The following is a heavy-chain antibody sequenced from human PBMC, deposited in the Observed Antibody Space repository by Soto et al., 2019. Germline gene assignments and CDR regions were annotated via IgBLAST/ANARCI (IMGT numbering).Heavy chain of an antibody. CDR3: AKGYSSGPAH. V-gene: IGHV3-23*01. J-gene: IGHJ4*02. CDR2: LSGSGGST. D-gene: IGHD6-19*01. Sequence: PGGSMRLSCAASGFTFSSYAMKLVRQAPGKGLEWVSSLSGSGGSTYYADSVEGRFTISRDNSENTLYLQMNSLRAEDTAVYYCAKGYSSGPAHWGQGTLVTVSS. CDR1: GFTFSSYA.